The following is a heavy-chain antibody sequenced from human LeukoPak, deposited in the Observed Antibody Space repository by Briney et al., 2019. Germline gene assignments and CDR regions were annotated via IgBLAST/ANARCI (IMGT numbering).Heavy chain of an antibody. J-gene: IGHJ6*02. Sequence: PSETLSLTCAVYGGSFSGYYWSWIRQPPGKGLEWIGEINHSGSTNYNPSLKSRVTISVDTSKNQFSLKLSSVTAADTAVYYCAAVTNKYYYYGMDVWGQGTTVTVSS. CDR1: GGSFSGYY. V-gene: IGHV4-34*01. CDR2: INHSGST. D-gene: IGHD4-17*01. CDR3: AAVTNKYYYYGMDV.